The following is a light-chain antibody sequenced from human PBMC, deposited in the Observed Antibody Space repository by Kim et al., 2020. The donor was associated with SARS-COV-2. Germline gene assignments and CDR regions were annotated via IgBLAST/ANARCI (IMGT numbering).Light chain of an antibody. CDR1: QSVINNY. CDR3: HHHGTTPLP. Sequence: PGERATVSCRASQSVINNYLAWYQQKPGQPPRLLIYGASSRATGLPDRPSGSGSETDSILTISRLDLEDFAVDSCHHHGTTPLPSGGGTKV. CDR2: GAS. V-gene: IGKV3-20*01. J-gene: IGKJ4*01.